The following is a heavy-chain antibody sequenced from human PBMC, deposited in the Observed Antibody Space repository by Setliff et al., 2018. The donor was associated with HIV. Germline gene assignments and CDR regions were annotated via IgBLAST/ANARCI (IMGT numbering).Heavy chain of an antibody. Sequence: KTSETLSLTCTVSGGSITGYYWSWIRQPPGKGLEWIGWIYYSGNTRYNPSLKSRVTISLDTSKNRFSLQLTSVTAADTAVYYCARHRDGGTYPLDSWGQGALVTVSS. CDR1: GGSITGYY. D-gene: IGHD1-26*01. V-gene: IGHV4-59*08. J-gene: IGHJ4*02. CDR3: ARHRDGGTYPLDS. CDR2: IYYSGNT.